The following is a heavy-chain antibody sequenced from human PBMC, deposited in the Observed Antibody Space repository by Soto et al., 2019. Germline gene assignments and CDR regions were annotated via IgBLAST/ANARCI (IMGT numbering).Heavy chain of an antibody. J-gene: IGHJ4*02. CDR2: IKGDGSEK. Sequence: EVQLVESGGDLVQPGGSLRLSCAASGVTFSVTWMTWVRQAPGKGLEWVATIKGDGSEKHYVDSVKGRFTISRDNAKNSVYLQMNSLRVDDTAVYYCGGGDGFLTNSWGQGTLVTVSS. CDR3: GGGDGFLTNS. D-gene: IGHD3-9*01. V-gene: IGHV3-7*04. CDR1: GVTFSVTW.